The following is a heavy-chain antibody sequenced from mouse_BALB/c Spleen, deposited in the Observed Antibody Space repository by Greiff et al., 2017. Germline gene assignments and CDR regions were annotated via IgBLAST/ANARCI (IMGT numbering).Heavy chain of an antibody. CDR2: INPYNDGT. Sequence: VQLQQSGPELVKPGASVKMSCKASGYTFTSFVMHWVKQTPGQGLEWIGYINPYNDGTKYNEKFKGKATLTSDKPTSTAYMELSSLTSEDSAVYYCARRRYYGSSSYAMDYWGQGTSVTVSS. V-gene: IGHV1-14*01. CDR1: GYTFTSFV. J-gene: IGHJ4*01. CDR3: ARRRYYGSSSYAMDY. D-gene: IGHD1-1*01.